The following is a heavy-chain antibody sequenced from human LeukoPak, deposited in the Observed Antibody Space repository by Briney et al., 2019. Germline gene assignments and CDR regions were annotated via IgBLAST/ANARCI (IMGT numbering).Heavy chain of an antibody. V-gene: IGHV1-3*01. CDR3: ARVTMVRGVIRAFDI. Sequence: ASVKVSCKASGYTFTSYAMHWVRQAPGQRLEWMGWINAGNGNTKYSQKFQGRVTITRDTSASTAYMELSSLKDTAVYYCARVTMVRGVIRAFDIWGQETMVTVSS. J-gene: IGHJ3*02. D-gene: IGHD3-10*01. CDR2: INAGNGNT. CDR1: GYTFTSYA.